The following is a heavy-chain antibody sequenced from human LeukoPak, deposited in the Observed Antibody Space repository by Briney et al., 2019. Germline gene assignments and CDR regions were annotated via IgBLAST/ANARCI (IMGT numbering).Heavy chain of an antibody. D-gene: IGHD3-10*01. CDR3: AKDIERLWFGELLHWGAFDI. Sequence: GGSLRLSCAASGFTFDDYAMHWVRQAPGKGLEWVSGISWNSGSIGYADSVKGRFTISRDNAKDSLYLQMNSLRAEDTAFYYCAKDIERLWFGELLHWGAFDIWGQGTMVTVSS. J-gene: IGHJ3*02. V-gene: IGHV3-9*01. CDR1: GFTFDDYA. CDR2: ISWNSGSI.